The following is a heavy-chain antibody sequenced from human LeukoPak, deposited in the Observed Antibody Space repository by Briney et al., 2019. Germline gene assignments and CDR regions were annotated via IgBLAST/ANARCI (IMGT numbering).Heavy chain of an antibody. J-gene: IGHJ3*02. Sequence: SETLSLTCTVSGGSISSGSYYWSWIRQPAGKGLEWIGRIYTSGSTNYNPSLKSRVTISVDTSKNQFSLKLSSVTAADTAVYYCARDIVGATIRAFDIWGQGTMVTVSS. D-gene: IGHD1-26*01. CDR1: GGSISSGSYY. CDR3: ARDIVGATIRAFDI. CDR2: IYTSGST. V-gene: IGHV4-61*02.